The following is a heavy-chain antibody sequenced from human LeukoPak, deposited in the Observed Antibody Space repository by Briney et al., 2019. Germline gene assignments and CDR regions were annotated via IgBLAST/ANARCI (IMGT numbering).Heavy chain of an antibody. CDR2: IWYDGNNI. CDR3: AKDYYGSGSYFDY. V-gene: IGHV3-33*06. D-gene: IGHD3-10*01. Sequence: GRSLRLSCAVSGFTFTTYGMHWVRQAPGKGLEWVAVIWYDGNNIYYADSVKGRFTISRDNSKNTLYLQMNSLRAEDTAVYYCAKDYYGSGSYFDYWGQGTLVTVSS. J-gene: IGHJ4*02. CDR1: GFTFTTYG.